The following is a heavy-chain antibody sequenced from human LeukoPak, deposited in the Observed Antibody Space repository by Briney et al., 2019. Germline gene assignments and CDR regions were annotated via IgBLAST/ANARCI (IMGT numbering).Heavy chain of an antibody. CDR1: GFTLSTYA. D-gene: IGHD5-18*01. CDR2: LSASCSNT. J-gene: IGHJ4*02. CDR3: AEISGDTSRGRGMEFDS. V-gene: IGHV3-23*01. Sequence: GGSLSLSCAASGFTLSTYAMTWLRQAPGKGREWVSALSASCSNTYYANSVKGRFTISRDNSKKMLYLQMNSPGADDKAVDYCAEISGDTSRGRGMEFDSWGQGILVTVSS.